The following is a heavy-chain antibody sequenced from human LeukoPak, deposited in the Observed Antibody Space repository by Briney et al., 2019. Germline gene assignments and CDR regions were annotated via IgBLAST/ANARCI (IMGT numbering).Heavy chain of an antibody. D-gene: IGHD6-6*01. Sequence: SETLSLTCTVSGGSISSYYWSWIRQPPGKGLEWIGYIYYSGRTNYNPSLKSRVTISVDTSKKQFSLKLSSVTAADTAVYYCARRGPGAGRYFDYWGQGTLVTVSS. J-gene: IGHJ4*02. CDR2: IYYSGRT. CDR1: GGSISSYY. V-gene: IGHV4-59*01. CDR3: ARRGPGAGRYFDY.